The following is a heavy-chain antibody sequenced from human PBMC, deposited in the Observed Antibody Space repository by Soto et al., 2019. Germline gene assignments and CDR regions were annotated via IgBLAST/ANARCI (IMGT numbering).Heavy chain of an antibody. CDR3: VRSPLYYYDSSGYYHEYYFDY. V-gene: IGHV1-69*06. CDR1: GGTFSSYA. CDR2: IIPIFGTA. Sequence: GASVKVSCKASGGTFSSYAISWVRQAPGQGLEWMGGIIPIFGTANYAQKFQGRATITADKSTSTAYMELSSLRSEDTAVYYCVRSPLYYYDSSGYYHEYYFDYWGQGTLVTVSS. J-gene: IGHJ4*02. D-gene: IGHD3-22*01.